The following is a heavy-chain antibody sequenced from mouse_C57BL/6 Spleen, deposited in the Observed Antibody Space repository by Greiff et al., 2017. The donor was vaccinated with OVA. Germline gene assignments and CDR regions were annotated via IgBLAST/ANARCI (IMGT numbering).Heavy chain of an antibody. Sequence: QVQLKESGPGLVAPSQSLSITCTVSGFSLTSYGVHWVRQPPGKGLEWLVVIWSDGSTTYNSALKSRLGISKDNSKSQVFLKMNSLQTDDTAMYYCARHGGLRRGAMDYWGQGTSVTVSS. CDR1: GFSLTSYG. CDR3: ARHGGLRRGAMDY. J-gene: IGHJ4*01. CDR2: IWSDGST. D-gene: IGHD2-4*01. V-gene: IGHV2-6-1*01.